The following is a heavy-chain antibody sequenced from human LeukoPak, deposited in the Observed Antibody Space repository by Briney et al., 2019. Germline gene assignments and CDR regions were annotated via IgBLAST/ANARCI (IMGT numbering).Heavy chain of an antibody. J-gene: IGHJ4*02. V-gene: IGHV5-51*01. D-gene: IGHD3-22*01. Sequence: GESLKISCKGSGYSFTSYWIGWVRQMPGKGLEWMGIIYPGDSDTRYSPSFQGQVTISADKSISTAYLQWSSLKASDTAMYYCARHPTYYYDSSGYNDYWGQGTLVTVSS. CDR3: ARHPTYYYDSSGYNDY. CDR2: IYPGDSDT. CDR1: GYSFTSYW.